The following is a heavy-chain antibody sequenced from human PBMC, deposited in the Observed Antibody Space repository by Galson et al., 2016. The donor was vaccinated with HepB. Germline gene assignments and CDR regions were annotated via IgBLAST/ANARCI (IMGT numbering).Heavy chain of an antibody. Sequence: SLRLSCAASGFTFSSYAMSWVRQAPGKGLEWVSAISGSGGSTYYADSVKGRFTISRDNSKNTLYLQMNSLRAEDTAVYYCARAYSRLGRWRLLYYFDYWGQGTLVTVFS. CDR3: ARAYSRLGRWRLLYYFDY. V-gene: IGHV3-23*01. CDR1: GFTFSSYA. CDR2: ISGSGGST. J-gene: IGHJ4*02. D-gene: IGHD2/OR15-2a*01.